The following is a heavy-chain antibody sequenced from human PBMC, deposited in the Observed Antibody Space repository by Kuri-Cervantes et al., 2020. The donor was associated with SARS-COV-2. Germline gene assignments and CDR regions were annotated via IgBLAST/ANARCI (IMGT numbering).Heavy chain of an antibody. Sequence: SETLSLTCSVAGGSISSHYWTWIRQPPGKGLEWIGYIHYSGSTDYNPSLKSRASVSLDMSKNQFSLKLSSVTAAGTAVYYCARGRELLGGDYWGQGTLVTVSS. CDR2: IHYSGST. CDR3: ARGRELLGGDY. CDR1: GGSISSHY. J-gene: IGHJ4*02. V-gene: IGHV4-59*08. D-gene: IGHD1-26*01.